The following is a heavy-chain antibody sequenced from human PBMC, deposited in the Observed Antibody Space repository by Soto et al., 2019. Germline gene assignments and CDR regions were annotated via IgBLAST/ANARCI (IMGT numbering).Heavy chain of an antibody. CDR1: GFTFSSYG. D-gene: IGHD3-16*01. CDR3: ARLGGSWAMDV. CDR2: IWYDGSNK. J-gene: IGHJ6*02. V-gene: IGHV3-33*01. Sequence: QVQLVESGGGVVQPGRSLRLSCAASGFTFSSYGMHWVRQAPGKGLEWVAVIWYDGSNKYYADSVKGRFTISRENSKNSLYVQMNSLRAEDTAVYYCARLGGSWAMDVWGQGTTVTVSS.